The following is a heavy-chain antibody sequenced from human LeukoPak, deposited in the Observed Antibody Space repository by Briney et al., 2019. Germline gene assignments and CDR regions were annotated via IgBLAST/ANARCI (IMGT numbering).Heavy chain of an antibody. D-gene: IGHD4-23*01. J-gene: IGHJ4*02. CDR2: IIPIFGTP. Sequence: GASVTVSCKASGDTFSSYAISWVRQAPGQGLEWIGGIIPIFGTPTYAQRFQGRVTITTDESTNTAYMELSRLRSEDTAVYYCATLYGGNGSDNWGQGTLVTVSS. V-gene: IGHV1-69*05. CDR3: ATLYGGNGSDN. CDR1: GDTFSSYA.